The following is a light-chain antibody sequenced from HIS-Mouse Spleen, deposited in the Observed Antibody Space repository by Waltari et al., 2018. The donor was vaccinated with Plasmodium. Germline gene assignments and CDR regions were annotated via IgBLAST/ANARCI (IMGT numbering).Light chain of an antibody. CDR1: QSVSSN. CDR2: GAS. CDR3: QQYNNGPWT. Sequence: EIVLTQSPATLSLSPGERATLSCRASQSVSSNLAWYQQKPGQAPRLLIYGASTRATGIPARFSGSGSGTEFTLTISSLQSEDFAVYYCQQYNNGPWTFGQGTKVEIK. J-gene: IGKJ1*01. V-gene: IGKV3-15*01.